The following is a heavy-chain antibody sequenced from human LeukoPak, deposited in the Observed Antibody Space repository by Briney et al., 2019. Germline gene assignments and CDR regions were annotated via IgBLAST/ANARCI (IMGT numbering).Heavy chain of an antibody. D-gene: IGHD6-13*01. V-gene: IGHV3-48*01. Sequence: PGGSLRLSCAASGFTFSSYAMSWVRQAPGKGLEWVSYISSSSSTIYYADSVKGRFTISRDNAKNSLYLQMNSLRAEDTAVYYCARAVGSSSWYENYYYYYMDVWGKGTTVTVSS. CDR2: ISSSSSTI. J-gene: IGHJ6*03. CDR3: ARAVGSSSWYENYYYYYMDV. CDR1: GFTFSSYA.